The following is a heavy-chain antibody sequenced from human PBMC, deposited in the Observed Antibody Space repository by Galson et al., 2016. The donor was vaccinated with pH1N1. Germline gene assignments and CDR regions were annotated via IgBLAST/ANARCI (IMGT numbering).Heavy chain of an antibody. CDR2: IYWDDDK. CDR1: GFSLNSSGMG. V-gene: IGHV2-5*02. J-gene: IGHJ3*01. Sequence: PALVKPTQTLTLTCTFSGFSLNSSGMGVGWIRQPPGRALEWLALIYWDDDKRYSPSLKTRLTINKDTSKNQVVLMMTNMDPVDTATYYCAHREVMITNAFDFWGQGTMVTVSS. D-gene: IGHD3-16*01. CDR3: AHREVMITNAFDF.